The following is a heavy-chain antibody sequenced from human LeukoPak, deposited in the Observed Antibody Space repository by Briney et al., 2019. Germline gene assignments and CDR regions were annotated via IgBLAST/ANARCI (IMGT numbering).Heavy chain of an antibody. V-gene: IGHV5-51*01. D-gene: IGHD5-12*01. Sequence: GESLKISCKGSGYSFTHYWIGWVRQMPGKGLEWMGIIYPGDSDTRYSPSFQGQVTISADKSITTAYLQWSSLKASDTAMYYRARLRIEYAFDIWGQGTMVTVTS. CDR2: IYPGDSDT. CDR1: GYSFTHYW. CDR3: ARLRIEYAFDI. J-gene: IGHJ3*02.